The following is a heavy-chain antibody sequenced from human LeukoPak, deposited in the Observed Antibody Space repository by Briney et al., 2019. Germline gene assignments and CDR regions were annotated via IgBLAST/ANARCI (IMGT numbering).Heavy chain of an antibody. Sequence: GGSLRLSCAASGFTFGSYWMSWVRQAPGKGLEWVANIKQDGSEKYYVDSVKGRFTISRDNAKNSLYLQMNSLRAEDTAVYYCARLSHYGPLDYWGQGTLVTVSS. CDR2: IKQDGSEK. D-gene: IGHD3-10*01. CDR3: ARLSHYGPLDY. J-gene: IGHJ4*02. V-gene: IGHV3-7*01. CDR1: GFTFGSYW.